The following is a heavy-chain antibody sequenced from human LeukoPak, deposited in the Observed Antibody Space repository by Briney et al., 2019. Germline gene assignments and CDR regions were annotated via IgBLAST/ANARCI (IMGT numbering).Heavy chain of an antibody. CDR1: GGSITSGSYY. V-gene: IGHV4-61*02. CDR3: ARVPGYCSSTSCYTPFDY. J-gene: IGHJ4*02. Sequence: SETLSLTCTVSGGSITSGSYYWSWIRQPAGKGLEWIGRINTSGSTNYNPSLKSRVTISVDTSKNQFSLKLSSVTAADTAVYYCARVPGYCSSTSCYTPFDYWGQGTLVTVSS. D-gene: IGHD2-2*02. CDR2: INTSGST.